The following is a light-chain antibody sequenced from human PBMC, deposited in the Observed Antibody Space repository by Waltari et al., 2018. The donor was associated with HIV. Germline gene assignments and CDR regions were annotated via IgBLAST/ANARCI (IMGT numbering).Light chain of an antibody. CDR1: SSDVGNYDY. CDR2: EVR. J-gene: IGLJ3*02. V-gene: IGLV2-14*01. CDR3: SSYTSSSTLV. Sequence: QSALTQPASVSGSPGQSITISCTGTSSDVGNYDYVSWYQQHPGKAPKLMIYEVRNRPSGISNRFSGSKSGNTASLTISGLQAEDEGDYYCSSYTSSSTLVFGGGTKLTVL.